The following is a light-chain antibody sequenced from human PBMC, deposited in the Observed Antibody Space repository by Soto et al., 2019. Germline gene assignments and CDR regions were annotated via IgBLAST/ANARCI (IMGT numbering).Light chain of an antibody. CDR3: QQYGNSPQT. J-gene: IGKJ1*01. CDR2: GAS. CDR1: QSVSSNY. Sequence: EIVLTQSPGTLSLSPGERATLSCRASQSVSSNYLAWYQQKPGQAPRLLIYGASSRATDIPDRFSGSGSGTDFTLTISRLEPEDFAVYYCQQYGNSPQTFGQGTKVDI. V-gene: IGKV3-20*01.